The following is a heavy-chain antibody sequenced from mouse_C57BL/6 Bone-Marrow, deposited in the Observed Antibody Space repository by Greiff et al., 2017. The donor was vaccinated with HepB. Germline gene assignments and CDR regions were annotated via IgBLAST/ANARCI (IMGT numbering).Heavy chain of an antibody. CDR1: GYTFTSYW. Sequence: QVQLQQPGAELVMPGASVKLSCKASGYTFTSYWMHWVKQRPGQGLEWIGEIDPSDSYTNYNQKFKGKSTLTVDKSSSTAYMQLSSLTSEDSAVYYCARVGYYSNYVWYFDVWGTGTTVTVSS. J-gene: IGHJ1*03. CDR2: IDPSDSYT. D-gene: IGHD2-5*01. V-gene: IGHV1-69*01. CDR3: ARVGYYSNYVWYFDV.